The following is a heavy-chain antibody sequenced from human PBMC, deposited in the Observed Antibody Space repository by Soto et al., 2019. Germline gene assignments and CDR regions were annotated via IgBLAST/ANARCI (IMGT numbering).Heavy chain of an antibody. CDR3: AKDLYGSGWYGSDY. CDR2: ISYDGSNK. Sequence: QVQLVESGGGVVQPGRSLRLSCAASGFTFSSYGMHWVRQAPGKGLEWVAVISYDGSNKYYADSVKGRFTISRDNSKNTLYLQMNSLRAEDTAVYYCAKDLYGSGWYGSDYWGQETLVTVSS. D-gene: IGHD6-13*01. V-gene: IGHV3-30*18. J-gene: IGHJ4*02. CDR1: GFTFSSYG.